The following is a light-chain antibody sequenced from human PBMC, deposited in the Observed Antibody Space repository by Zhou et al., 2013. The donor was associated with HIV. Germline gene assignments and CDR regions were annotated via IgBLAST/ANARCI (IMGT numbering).Light chain of an antibody. CDR1: QGISSA. V-gene: IGKV1-33*01. CDR3: QQYDNLVLT. CDR2: DAS. Sequence: IQLTQSPSSLSASVGDRVTITCRASQGISSALAWYQQKPGKAPKLLIYDASNLETGVPSRFSGSGSGTHFTFTISSLQPEDIATYYCQQYDNLVLTFGGGTKVEIK. J-gene: IGKJ4*01.